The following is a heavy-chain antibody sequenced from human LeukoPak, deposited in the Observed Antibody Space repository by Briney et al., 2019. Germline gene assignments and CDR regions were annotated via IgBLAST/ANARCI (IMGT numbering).Heavy chain of an antibody. CDR1: GGAFNGYY. J-gene: IGHJ1*01. CDR3: TRKGRSSGPFQH. V-gene: IGHV4-34*01. Sequence: SDTLSLTYGVYGGAFNGYYWSWIRQPPGKGVEGIGEVSHSETNHHSPSLKRRFTISINTSNNQSSLNLNSMTASDTAVYYCTRKGRSSGPFQHWGQGTLVTVSS. CDR2: VSHSETN. D-gene: IGHD6-19*01.